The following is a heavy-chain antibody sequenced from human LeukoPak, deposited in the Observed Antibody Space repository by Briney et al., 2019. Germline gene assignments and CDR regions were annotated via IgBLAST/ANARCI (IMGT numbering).Heavy chain of an antibody. V-gene: IGHV3-30*04. CDR3: ARGERIQLWLQPDY. Sequence: PGGSLRLSCAASGFAFSSYAMHWVRQAPGKGLEWVALISYDGSHKYYADSVKGRFTISRDNSKNTLYLQMNSLRAEDTAVYYCARGERIQLWLQPDYWGQGTLVTVSS. CDR1: GFAFSSYA. D-gene: IGHD5-18*01. CDR2: ISYDGSHK. J-gene: IGHJ4*02.